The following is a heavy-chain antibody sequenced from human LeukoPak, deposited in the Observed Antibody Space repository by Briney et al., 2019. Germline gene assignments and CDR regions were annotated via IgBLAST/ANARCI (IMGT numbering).Heavy chain of an antibody. D-gene: IGHD2-8*02. CDR1: GFTFSTFA. J-gene: IGHJ4*02. Sequence: PGGSLRLSCAASGFTFSTFAMIWVRQPPGKGLEWVSSIFPSGGEIHYADSVRGRFTISRDNSKSTLSLQMNSLRAEDTAIYYCATCRRVLLPFESWGQGTLVTVSS. CDR2: IFPSGGEI. V-gene: IGHV3-23*01. CDR3: ATCRRVLLPFES.